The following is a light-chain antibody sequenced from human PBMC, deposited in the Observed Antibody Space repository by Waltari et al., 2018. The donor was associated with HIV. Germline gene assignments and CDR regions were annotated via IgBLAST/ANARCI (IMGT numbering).Light chain of an antibody. CDR1: SSNIGAGYD. CDR2: GNN. V-gene: IGLV1-40*01. J-gene: IGLJ2*01. Sequence: QSVLTQPPSVSGAPGQRVTISCTGSSSNIGAGYDVHWYQQLPGTAPKLLIYGNNHRPSGVPDRFSVYKSGTSASLAITGLQAEDEADYYCQSYDNSLTVFGGGTKLTAL. CDR3: QSYDNSLTV.